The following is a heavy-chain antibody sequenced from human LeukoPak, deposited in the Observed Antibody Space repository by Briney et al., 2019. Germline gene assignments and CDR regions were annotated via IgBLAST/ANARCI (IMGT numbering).Heavy chain of an antibody. Sequence: PGGSLRLSCAPSGLTFRSYAMHWARQAQGKGLEGVTVISYDESNKYSVDSVKGRFTISRDNSKNTLYLQMNSLRAEDTAVFYCARDGGEASLYYYYYMDVWGKGTTVTVSS. J-gene: IGHJ6*03. V-gene: IGHV3-30*16. CDR2: ISYDESNK. D-gene: IGHD3-3*01. CDR1: GLTFRSYA. CDR3: ARDGGEASLYYYYYMDV.